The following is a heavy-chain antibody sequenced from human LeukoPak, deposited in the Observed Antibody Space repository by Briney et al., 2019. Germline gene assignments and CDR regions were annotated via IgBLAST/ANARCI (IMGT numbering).Heavy chain of an antibody. CDR1: GFTFSSYS. J-gene: IGHJ6*03. Sequence: PGGSLRLSCAASGFTFSSYSMNWVRQAPGKGLEWVSSISSSSSYIYYADSVKGRFTISRDNAKNSLYLQMNSLRAEDTAVYYCARDGHCSSTSCLDNYYYYMDVWGKGTTVTVSS. CDR2: ISSSSSYI. D-gene: IGHD2-2*01. V-gene: IGHV3-21*01. CDR3: ARDGHCSSTSCLDNYYYYMDV.